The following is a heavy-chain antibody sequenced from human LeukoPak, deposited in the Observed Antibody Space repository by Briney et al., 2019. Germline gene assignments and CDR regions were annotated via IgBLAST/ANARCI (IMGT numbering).Heavy chain of an antibody. CDR3: ARGPRIVGAIGSYYYYGRDV. CDR1: GASSSGFY. CDR2: INHSGGT. J-gene: IGHJ6*02. Sequence: SETLSLTCAVYGASSSGFYWTWIRQSPGKALEWIGEINHSGGTNYYPSLKRRVTISVDTSKNHSSLKLSSVTAADTAVYYCARGPRIVGAIGSYYYYGRDVWGQGTTVSVSS. V-gene: IGHV4-34*01. D-gene: IGHD1-26*01.